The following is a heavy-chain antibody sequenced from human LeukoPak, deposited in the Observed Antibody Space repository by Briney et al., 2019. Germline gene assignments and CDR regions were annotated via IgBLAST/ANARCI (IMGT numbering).Heavy chain of an antibody. CDR3: ARGLRHCDRTSCFQPFDC. CDR1: GFTFSSSY. J-gene: IGHJ4*02. D-gene: IGHD2-2*01. CDR2: TYADGYI. V-gene: IGHV3-53*01. Sequence: GGSLRLSCAASGFTFSSSYMTWVRQAPGKGLEWVSITYADGYIFYADSVKGRFTISRDSSKNTLCLQMNSLRAEDTAMYYCARGLRHCDRTSCFQPFDCWGQGTLVTVSS.